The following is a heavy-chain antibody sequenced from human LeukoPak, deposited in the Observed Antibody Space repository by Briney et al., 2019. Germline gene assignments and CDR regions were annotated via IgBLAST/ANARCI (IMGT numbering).Heavy chain of an antibody. CDR1: GGPNSRGCNH. V-gene: IGHV4-31*03. CDR2: IYYSGST. Sequence: SETQALMRTVSGGPNSRGCNHWSWIRQPPGKGLEWIGYIYYSGSTYYNPSLKSRVTISVDTSKNHFSLKLSSVTAADTAVYYCARDSCFGGSCLFNCWGQGTMVTVSS. CDR3: ARDSCFGGSCLFNC. D-gene: IGHD2-15*01. J-gene: IGHJ4*02.